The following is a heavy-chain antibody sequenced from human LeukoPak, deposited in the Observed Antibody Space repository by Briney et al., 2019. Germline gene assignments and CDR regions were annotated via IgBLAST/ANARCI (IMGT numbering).Heavy chain of an antibody. CDR3: TREGSTSGFFW. CDR1: GFTFSSYE. D-gene: IGHD5-12*01. V-gene: IGHV3-48*03. CDR2: ISQSGDNK. J-gene: IGHJ4*02. Sequence: GGSLRLSCAASGFTFSSYEMNWVRQAPGKGLEWVAHISQSGDNKDYADSVKGRFTISRDNAKNSLHLQMNSLRAEDTALYYCTREGSTSGFFWWGQGTLVTVSS.